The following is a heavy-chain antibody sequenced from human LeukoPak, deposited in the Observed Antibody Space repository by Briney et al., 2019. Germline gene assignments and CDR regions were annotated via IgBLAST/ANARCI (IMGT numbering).Heavy chain of an antibody. Sequence: KSGGSLRLSCAASEFTFSLYAMNWVRQAPGKGLEWVSYINDVSGDIHYADSVRGRFTISRDNAMNTLYLQMNSLRAEDTAVYYCARDTFQPGRIDCWGQGTLVIVSS. V-gene: IGHV3-21*05. CDR1: EFTFSLYA. D-gene: IGHD1-14*01. CDR2: INDVSGDI. CDR3: ARDTFQPGRIDC. J-gene: IGHJ4*02.